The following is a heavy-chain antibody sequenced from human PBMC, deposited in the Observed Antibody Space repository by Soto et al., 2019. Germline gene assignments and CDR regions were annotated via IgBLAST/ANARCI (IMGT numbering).Heavy chain of an antibody. Sequence: AGGSLRLSCAASGFTFSDYYMSWVRQAPGKGLEWVSYISGTDPYMKYADAVRGRFTISRDNAKNSLYLQMNSLRDDDTAVYYCARGSSVRGMNVWGQGTPVTVSS. D-gene: IGHD6-13*01. J-gene: IGHJ6*02. CDR3: ARGSSVRGMNV. CDR1: GFTFSDYY. CDR2: ISGTDPYM. V-gene: IGHV3-11*06.